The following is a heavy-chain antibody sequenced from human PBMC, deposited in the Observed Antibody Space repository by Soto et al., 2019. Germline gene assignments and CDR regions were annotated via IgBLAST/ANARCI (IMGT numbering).Heavy chain of an antibody. D-gene: IGHD3-22*01. V-gene: IGHV5-51*01. CDR3: ARVFDYYDSSGYAY. J-gene: IGHJ4*02. Sequence: GESLKISCKGSGYSFASYWIVCVRQMPGKGLEWMGIIYPGDSDTRYSPSFQGQVTISADKSISTAYLQMNSLRAEDTAVYYCARVFDYYDSSGYAYWGQGTLVTVSS. CDR1: GYSFASYW. CDR2: IYPGDSDT.